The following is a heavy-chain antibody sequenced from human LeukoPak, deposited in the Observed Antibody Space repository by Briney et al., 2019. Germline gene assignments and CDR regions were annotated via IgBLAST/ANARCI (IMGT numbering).Heavy chain of an antibody. CDR3: AREVGYSNYFDY. D-gene: IGHD2-15*01. J-gene: IGHJ4*02. CDR1: GGSFSGYY. CDR2: IYYSGST. V-gene: IGHV4-59*01. Sequence: SETLSLTCAVYGGSFSGYYWSWIRQPPGKGLEWIGYIYYSGSTNYNPSLKSRVTISVDTSKNQFSLKLSSVTAADTAVYYCAREVGYSNYFDYWGQGTLVTVSS.